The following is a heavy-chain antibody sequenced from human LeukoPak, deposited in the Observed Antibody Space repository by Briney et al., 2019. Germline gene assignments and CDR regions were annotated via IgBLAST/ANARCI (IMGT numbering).Heavy chain of an antibody. D-gene: IGHD5-24*01. J-gene: IGHJ3*02. CDR3: ARGGRDGYNYRFYAFDI. CDR2: INHSGST. Sequence: SETLSLTCAVYGGSFSGYYWSWIRQPPGKGLEWIGEINHSGSTNYNPSLKSRVTISVDTSKNQFSLKLSSVTAADTAVYYCARGGRDGYNYRFYAFDIWGQGTMVTVSS. CDR1: GGSFSGYY. V-gene: IGHV4-34*01.